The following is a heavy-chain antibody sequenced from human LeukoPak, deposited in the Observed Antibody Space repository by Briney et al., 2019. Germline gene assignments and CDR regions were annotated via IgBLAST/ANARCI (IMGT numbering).Heavy chain of an antibody. Sequence: PSETLSLTCTVSGGSISSYYWSWIRQPAGKGLEWIGRIYTSGSTNYNPSLKSRVTISVDTSKNQFSLKLSSVTAADTAVYYCARDGVSIAAAAPMGDYYYYYYMDVWGKGTTVTVSS. CDR2: IYTSGST. CDR3: ARDGVSIAAAAPMGDYYYYYYMDV. V-gene: IGHV4-4*07. J-gene: IGHJ6*03. D-gene: IGHD6-13*01. CDR1: GGSISSYY.